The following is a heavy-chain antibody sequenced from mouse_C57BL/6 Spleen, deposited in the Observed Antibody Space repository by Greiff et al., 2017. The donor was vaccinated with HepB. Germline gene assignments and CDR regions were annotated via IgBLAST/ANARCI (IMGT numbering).Heavy chain of an antibody. CDR2: ISSGSSTI. CDR3: ARNYGSSYPAWFAY. V-gene: IGHV5-17*01. CDR1: GFTFSDYG. J-gene: IGHJ3*01. Sequence: VQLKESGGGLVKPGGSLKLSCAASGFTFSDYGMHWVRQAPEKGLEWVAYISSGSSTIYYADTVKGRFTISRDNAKNTLFLQMTSLRSEDTAMYYCARNYGSSYPAWFAYWGQGTLVTVSA. D-gene: IGHD1-1*01.